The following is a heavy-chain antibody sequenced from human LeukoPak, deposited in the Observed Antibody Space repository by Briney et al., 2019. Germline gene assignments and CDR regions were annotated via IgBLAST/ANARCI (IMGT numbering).Heavy chain of an antibody. V-gene: IGHV1-18*01. J-gene: IGHJ4*02. CDR3: ARDQNLWFGELVMGDY. D-gene: IGHD3-10*01. CDR1: GYTFTSYG. CDR2: ISAYNGNT. Sequence: ASVKVSCKASGYTFTSYGISWVRQAPGQGLEWMGWISAYNGNTNYAQKLQGRVTMTTDTSTSTAYMELRSLRSDDTAVYYCARDQNLWFGELVMGDYWGQGTLVTVSS.